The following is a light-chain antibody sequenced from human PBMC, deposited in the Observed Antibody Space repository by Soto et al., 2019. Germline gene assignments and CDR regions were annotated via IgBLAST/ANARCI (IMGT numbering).Light chain of an antibody. CDR3: QQYDTYST. CDR1: QSISSW. CDR2: KAS. J-gene: IGKJ1*01. Sequence: DIQMTQSPSTLSASVGDRVTITCRASQSISSWLAWYQQKPGKAPKLLIYKASSLESGVPSRFSGSGSGTEFTFTISSLQPDDFATYYCQQYDTYSTFGQGTKVEIK. V-gene: IGKV1-5*03.